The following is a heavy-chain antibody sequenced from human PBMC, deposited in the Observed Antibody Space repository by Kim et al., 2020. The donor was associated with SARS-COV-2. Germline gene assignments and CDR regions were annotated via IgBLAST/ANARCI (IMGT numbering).Heavy chain of an antibody. D-gene: IGHD2-2*01. CDR2: ISYDGSNK. V-gene: IGHV3-30*18. Sequence: GGSLRLSCAASGFTFSSYGMHWVRQAPGKGLEWVAVISYDGSNKYYADSVKGRFTISRDNSKNTLYLQMNSLRAEDTAVYYCAKDPKPYCSSTSCYNFDYWGQGTLVTVSS. J-gene: IGHJ4*02. CDR1: GFTFSSYG. CDR3: AKDPKPYCSSTSCYNFDY.